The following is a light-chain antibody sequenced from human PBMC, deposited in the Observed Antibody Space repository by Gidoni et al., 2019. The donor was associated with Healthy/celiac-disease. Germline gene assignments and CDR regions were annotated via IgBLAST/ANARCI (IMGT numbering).Light chain of an antibody. Sequence: QSALTPPASVSGSPGQSITISCTGTSSDDGGYNYVSWYQQHPGKAPKLMIYEVSNRPSGVSNRFSGSKSGNTAYLTISGLQAEDEADYYCSSYTSSSTLVVFGGGTKLTVL. J-gene: IGLJ2*01. CDR2: EVS. CDR1: SSDDGGYNY. CDR3: SSYTSSSTLVV. V-gene: IGLV2-14*01.